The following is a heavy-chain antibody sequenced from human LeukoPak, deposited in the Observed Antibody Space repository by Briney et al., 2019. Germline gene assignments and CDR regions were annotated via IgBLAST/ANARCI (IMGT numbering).Heavy chain of an antibody. CDR3: ARELTMTPRGWFDP. CDR2: INPNSGGT. J-gene: IGHJ5*02. CDR1: GYTFTGYY. V-gene: IGHV1-2*06. D-gene: IGHD3-22*01. Sequence: ASVKVSCEASGYTFTGYYMHWVRQAPGQGLEWMGRINPNSGGTNYAQKFQGRVTMTRDTSISTAYMELSRLRSDDTAVYYCARELTMTPRGWFDPWGQGTLVTVSS.